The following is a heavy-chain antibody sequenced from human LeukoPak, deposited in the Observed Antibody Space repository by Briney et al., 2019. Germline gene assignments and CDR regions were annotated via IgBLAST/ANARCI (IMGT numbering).Heavy chain of an antibody. Sequence: GGSLRLTCAASGFTFSSYWMSWVRQAPGKGLEWVANIKQDGSEKYYVDSVKGRFTISRDNAKNSLYLQMNSLRAEDTAVYYCARDQWLVQFDYWGQGTLVTVSS. D-gene: IGHD6-19*01. CDR1: GFTFSSYW. CDR2: IKQDGSEK. V-gene: IGHV3-7*01. J-gene: IGHJ4*02. CDR3: ARDQWLVQFDY.